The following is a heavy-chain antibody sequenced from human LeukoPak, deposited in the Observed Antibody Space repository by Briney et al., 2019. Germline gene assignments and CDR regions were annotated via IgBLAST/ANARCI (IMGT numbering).Heavy chain of an antibody. D-gene: IGHD6-19*01. V-gene: IGHV3-23*01. CDR1: GFTFNSYA. CDR3: AKDRRSGWPDDAFEI. CDR2: ITNNGGNT. Sequence: PGGSLRLSCAASGFTFNSYAMSWVRQAPGKGLQWVSGITNNGGNTYYADSVKGRFTISGDNSKNTLYLQMNSLRVEDTAIYYCAKDRRSGWPDDAFEIWGQGTMVTVSS. J-gene: IGHJ3*02.